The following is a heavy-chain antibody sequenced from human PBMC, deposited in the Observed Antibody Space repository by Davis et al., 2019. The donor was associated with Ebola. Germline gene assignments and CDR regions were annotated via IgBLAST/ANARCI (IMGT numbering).Heavy chain of an antibody. J-gene: IGHJ4*02. Sequence: GGSLRLSCAASGFTFSSYAMSWVRQAPGKGLEWVSAISGSGGSTYYADSVKGRFTISRDNSKNTLYLQMNSLRAEDAAVYYCAGALTWYYFDYWGQGTLVTVSS. V-gene: IGHV3-23*01. CDR2: ISGSGGST. CDR3: AGALTWYYFDY. CDR1: GFTFSSYA. D-gene: IGHD1-26*01.